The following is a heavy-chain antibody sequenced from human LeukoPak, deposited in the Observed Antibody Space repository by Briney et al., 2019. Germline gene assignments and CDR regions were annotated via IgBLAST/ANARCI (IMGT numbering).Heavy chain of an antibody. D-gene: IGHD5-18*01. CDR1: GFTFSSYA. CDR3: AKATQIQLWFLDY. J-gene: IGHJ4*02. Sequence: GGSLRLSCAASGFTFSSYAMSWVRQAPGRGLEWVSAISGSGGGTYYADSVKGRFTISRDNSKNTLFLQMNSLRAEDTAVYYCAKATQIQLWFLDYWGQGTLVTVSS. CDR2: ISGSGGGT. V-gene: IGHV3-23*01.